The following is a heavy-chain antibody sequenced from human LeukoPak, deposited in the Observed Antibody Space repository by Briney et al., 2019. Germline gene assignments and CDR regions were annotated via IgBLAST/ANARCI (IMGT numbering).Heavy chain of an antibody. CDR2: ISWNSGSI. V-gene: IGHV3-9*01. Sequence: PGGSLRLSCATSGFTFDDYAMHWVRQAPGKGLEWVSGISWNSGSIGYADSVKGRFTISRDNAKNSLYLQMNSLRTEDTALYYCATEMGYYDSDKAGAFDYWGQGTLVTVSS. CDR3: ATEMGYYDSDKAGAFDY. D-gene: IGHD3-22*01. CDR1: GFTFDDYA. J-gene: IGHJ4*02.